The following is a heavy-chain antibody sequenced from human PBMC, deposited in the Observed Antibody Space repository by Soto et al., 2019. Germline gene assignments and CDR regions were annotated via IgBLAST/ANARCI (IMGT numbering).Heavy chain of an antibody. D-gene: IGHD5-12*01. Sequence: SETLSLTCTVSGGSISSGGYYWSWIRQHPGKGLERIGYIYYSGSTYYNPSLKSRVTISVDTSKNQFSLKLSSVTAADTAVYYCARAPMATIGFDYWGQGTLVTVSS. V-gene: IGHV4-31*03. CDR1: GGSISSGGYY. J-gene: IGHJ4*02. CDR2: IYYSGST. CDR3: ARAPMATIGFDY.